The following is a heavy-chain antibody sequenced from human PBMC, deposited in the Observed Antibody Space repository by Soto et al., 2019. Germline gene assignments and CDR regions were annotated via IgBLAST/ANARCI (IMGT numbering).Heavy chain of an antibody. V-gene: IGHV1-18*01. Sequence: ASVKVSCKASGYTFISFSISWVRQAPGQWLEWMGWINSYNGHTNFAQNFQGRVTMTTDTSTTTAYMELRSLGSDDTAVYYCARDRGYCSGGSCTSDWFDPWGQGTLVTV. CDR1: GYTFISFS. CDR3: ARDRGYCSGGSCTSDWFDP. CDR2: INSYNGHT. D-gene: IGHD2-15*01. J-gene: IGHJ5*02.